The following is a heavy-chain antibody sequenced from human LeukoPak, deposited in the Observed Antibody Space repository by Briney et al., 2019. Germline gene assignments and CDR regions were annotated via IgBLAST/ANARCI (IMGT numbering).Heavy chain of an antibody. CDR1: GFTFSNYW. D-gene: IGHD3-10*01. V-gene: IGHV3-74*01. J-gene: IGHJ4*02. Sequence: GGSLRLSCEVSGFTFSNYWMHWVRQPPGKGLVWVSRVNSDARSTDYADSVKGRFTISRDNDENTLYLQMNSLKSEDTAVYYCSTYGSGRKFDYWGQGTLVTVSS. CDR2: VNSDARST. CDR3: STYGSGRKFDY.